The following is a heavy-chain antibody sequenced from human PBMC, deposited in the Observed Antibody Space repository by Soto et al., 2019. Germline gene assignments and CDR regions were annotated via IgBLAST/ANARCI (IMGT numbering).Heavy chain of an antibody. CDR2: IIPIFGTA. Sequence: QVQLVQSGAEVKKPGSSVKVSCKASGGTFSSYAISWVRQAPGQGLEWMGGIIPIFGTANYAQKFQGRVTITADESTSTDYMELSSLRSEDTAVYYCARSRVEYYDFWSRSNYGMDVWGQGTTVTVSS. V-gene: IGHV1-69*12. D-gene: IGHD3-3*01. CDR1: GGTFSSYA. CDR3: ARSRVEYYDFWSRSNYGMDV. J-gene: IGHJ6*02.